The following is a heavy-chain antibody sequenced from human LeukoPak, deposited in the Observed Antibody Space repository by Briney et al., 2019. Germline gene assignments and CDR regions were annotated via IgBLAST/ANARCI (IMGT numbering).Heavy chain of an antibody. J-gene: IGHJ6*02. CDR1: GGTFSSYA. Sequence: SVKVSCKASGGTFSSYAISWVRQAPGQGLEWMGRIIPILGIANYAQKFQGRVTITADKSTSTAYMELSSLRSEDTAVYYCAGDLLTGYTSYYYYYGMDVWGQGTTVTVSS. CDR2: IIPILGIA. V-gene: IGHV1-69*04. D-gene: IGHD3-9*01. CDR3: AGDLLTGYTSYYYYYGMDV.